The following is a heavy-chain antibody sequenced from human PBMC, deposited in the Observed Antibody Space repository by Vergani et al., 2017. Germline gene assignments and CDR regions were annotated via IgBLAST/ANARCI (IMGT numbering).Heavy chain of an antibody. D-gene: IGHD6-13*01. CDR1: GGTFSSYA. Sequence: QVQLVQSGAEVKKPGSSVKVSCKASGGTFSSYAISWVRQAPGQGLEWMGRIIPIFGTANYAQKFQGRVTMTRNTSISTAYMELSSLRSEDTAVYYCAGGRDYSSSFGYWGQGTLVTVSS. CDR2: IIPIFGTA. V-gene: IGHV1-69*05. J-gene: IGHJ4*02. CDR3: AGGRDYSSSFGY.